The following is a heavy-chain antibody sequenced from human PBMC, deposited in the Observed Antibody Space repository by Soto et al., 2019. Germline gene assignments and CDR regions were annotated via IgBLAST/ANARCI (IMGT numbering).Heavy chain of an antibody. J-gene: IGHJ6*03. CDR3: VREPRLRDYYMDV. CDR1: GFTFSSYS. V-gene: IGHV3-48*01. D-gene: IGHD4-17*01. Sequence: GGSLRLSCAASGFTFSSYSMNWVRQAPGKGLEWVSYISSSSSTIYYADSVKGRFTISRDNAKNSLYPQMNSLRAEDTAVYYCVREPRLRDYYMDVWGKGTTVTVSS. CDR2: ISSSSSTI.